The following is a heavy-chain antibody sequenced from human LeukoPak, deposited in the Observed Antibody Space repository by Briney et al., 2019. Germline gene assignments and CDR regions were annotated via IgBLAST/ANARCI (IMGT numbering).Heavy chain of an antibody. CDR3: ARPKGPISDSFYSFMDV. D-gene: IGHD3/OR15-3a*01. V-gene: IGHV1-2*02. CDR2: IHHESGRT. J-gene: IGHJ6*03. CDR1: RHIHRALY. Sequence: SVNLSCEVSRHIHRALYTHCVRHPSTRGLEGVRWIHHESGRTHYARKFEGRDTNTRHTSIRTLYMEVSTLTSDDTPFYFCARPKGPISDSFYSFMDVWGKGTTVTVSS.